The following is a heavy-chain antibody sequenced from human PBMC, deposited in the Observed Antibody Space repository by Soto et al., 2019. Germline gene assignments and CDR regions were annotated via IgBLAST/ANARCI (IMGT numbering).Heavy chain of an antibody. CDR3: ARERYRYGLGRY. V-gene: IGHV3-48*01. D-gene: IGHD5-18*01. CDR2: IGSSSSTI. J-gene: IGHJ4*02. CDR1: GFTFSSFG. Sequence: GGSLRLSCAASGFTFSSFGMNWVRQAPGKGLEWLSYIGSSSSTIYYADSVKGRFTISRDNAKNSLYLQMNSLRAEDTAVYYCARERYRYGLGRYWGQGT.